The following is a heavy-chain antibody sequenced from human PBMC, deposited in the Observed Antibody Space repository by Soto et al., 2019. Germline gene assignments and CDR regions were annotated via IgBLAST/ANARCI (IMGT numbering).Heavy chain of an antibody. V-gene: IGHV3-23*01. D-gene: IGHD6-13*01. J-gene: IGHJ5*02. CDR2: ISGSGGST. CDR1: GFTFSSYA. Sequence: PGGSLRLSCAASGFTFSSYAMSWVRQAPGKGLEWVSAISGSGGSTYYADSVKGRFTISRDNSKNTLYLQMNSLRAEDTAVYYCAKDGQSPGGSWYSWVSPKVSQVEEINWFDPWGQGTLVTVSS. CDR3: AKDGQSPGGSWYSWVSPKVSQVEEINWFDP.